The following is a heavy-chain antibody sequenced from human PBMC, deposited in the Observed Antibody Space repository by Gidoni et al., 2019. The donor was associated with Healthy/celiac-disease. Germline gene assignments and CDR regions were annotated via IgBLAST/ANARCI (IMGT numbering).Heavy chain of an antibody. V-gene: IGHV3-48*03. Sequence: EVQLVESGGGLVQPGGSLRLSCAASGFTFSSYEMNWVRQAPGKGLGWVSYISSSGSTIYYADSVKGRFTISRDNAKNSLYLQMNSLRAEDTAVYYCARDIGPYSSSPRLDYWGQGTLVTVSS. CDR1: GFTFSSYE. CDR2: ISSSGSTI. CDR3: ARDIGPYSSSPRLDY. J-gene: IGHJ4*02. D-gene: IGHD6-6*01.